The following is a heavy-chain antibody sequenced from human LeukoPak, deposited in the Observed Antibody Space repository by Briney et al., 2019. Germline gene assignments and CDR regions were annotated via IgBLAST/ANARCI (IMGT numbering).Heavy chain of an antibody. CDR1: GGSFSGYY. D-gene: IGHD5-18*01. CDR3: ARARAYSYGTFDY. J-gene: IGHJ4*02. V-gene: IGHV4-34*01. CDR2: INHSGST. Sequence: PSETLSLTCAVYGGSFSGYYWSWIRQPPGKGLEWIGEINHSGSTNYNPSLKSRVTISVDTFKNQFSLKLSSVTAADTAVYYCARARAYSYGTFDYWGQGTLVTVSS.